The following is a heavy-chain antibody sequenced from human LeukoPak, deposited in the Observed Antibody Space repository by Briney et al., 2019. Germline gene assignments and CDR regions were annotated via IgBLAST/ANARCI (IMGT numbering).Heavy chain of an antibody. CDR3: ARGYQNYGSGSSYFDY. CDR2: IYYSGST. D-gene: IGHD3-10*01. CDR1: GGSISSGSYD. J-gene: IGHJ4*02. Sequence: PSETLSLTCTVSGGSISSGSYDWYWIRQPPGKGLEWIGYIYYSGSTNYNPSLKSRVTISVDTSKNQFSLKLSSVTAADTAVYYCARGYQNYGSGSSYFDYWGQGTLVTVSS. V-gene: IGHV4-61*01.